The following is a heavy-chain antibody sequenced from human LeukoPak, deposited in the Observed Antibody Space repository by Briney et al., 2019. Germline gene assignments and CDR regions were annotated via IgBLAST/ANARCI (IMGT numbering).Heavy chain of an antibody. V-gene: IGHV4-59*01. D-gene: IGHD6-13*01. Sequence: SETLSLTCTVSGGSISSYYWSWIRQPPGKGLEWIGYIYYSGSTNYNPSLKSRVTISVDTSKNQFSLKLSSVTAADTAVYYCARGISSPFPFDYWGQGTLVTVSS. J-gene: IGHJ4*02. CDR3: ARGISSPFPFDY. CDR2: IYYSGST. CDR1: GGSISSYY.